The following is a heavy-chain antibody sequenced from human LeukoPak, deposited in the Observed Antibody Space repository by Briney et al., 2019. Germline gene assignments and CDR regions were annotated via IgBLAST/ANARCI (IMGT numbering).Heavy chain of an antibody. V-gene: IGHV3-21*01. CDR1: GYTFSSYS. Sequence: GRFLRISPAAAGYTFSSYSMNSVRQAPGQWRHWVSAISSSCSYIYYADSVKGRFTISRDNAKNLLYLQMSSLRAEDTAVYYCARDLGYYDSSGYSDYWGQGTLVTVSS. CDR2: ISSSCSYI. J-gene: IGHJ4*02. CDR3: ARDLGYYDSSGYSDY. D-gene: IGHD3-22*01.